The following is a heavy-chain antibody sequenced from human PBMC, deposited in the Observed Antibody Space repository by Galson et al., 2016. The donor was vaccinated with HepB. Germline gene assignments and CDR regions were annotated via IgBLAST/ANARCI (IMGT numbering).Heavy chain of an antibody. CDR3: ARPYDDVGFDCGF. CDR2: ISSDGKTE. CDR1: GFTFSAYA. V-gene: IGHV3-30*03. Sequence: SLRLSCAGSGFTFSAYAMHRVRQGPGKGLEWVALISSDGKTEHYVDSVKGRFTISRDNSKNTLYLHMNSLRPDDTALYYCARPYDDVGFDCGFWGQGTLVTVSS. J-gene: IGHJ4*02. D-gene: IGHD3-9*01.